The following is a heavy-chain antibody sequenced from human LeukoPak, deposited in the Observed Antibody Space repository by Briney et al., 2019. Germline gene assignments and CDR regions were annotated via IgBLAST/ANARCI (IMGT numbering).Heavy chain of an antibody. D-gene: IGHD3-22*01. Sequence: GGSLRLSCAASGFTFSSYAMSWVRQAPGKGLEWVSAISGSGGGTYYADSVKGRFTISRDNSKNTLYLQMNSLRAEDTAVYYCVRDDDRPDNGLDYWGQGTLVTVSS. CDR2: ISGSGGGT. V-gene: IGHV3-23*01. J-gene: IGHJ4*02. CDR3: VRDDDRPDNGLDY. CDR1: GFTFSSYA.